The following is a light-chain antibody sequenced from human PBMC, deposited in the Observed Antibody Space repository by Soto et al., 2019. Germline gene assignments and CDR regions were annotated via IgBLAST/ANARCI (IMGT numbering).Light chain of an antibody. CDR1: SSDVGAYNF. CDR2: EVR. CDR3: SSYRSSTTFV. J-gene: IGLJ1*01. Sequence: QSVLTQPASVSGSPGQSITISSTGTSSDVGAYNFVSWYQQYPGKAPKVIIFEVRKRPSGVSNRFSGSKSGDTASLTISGLQAEDEADYYCSSYRSSTTFVFGTGTKVTV. V-gene: IGLV2-14*01.